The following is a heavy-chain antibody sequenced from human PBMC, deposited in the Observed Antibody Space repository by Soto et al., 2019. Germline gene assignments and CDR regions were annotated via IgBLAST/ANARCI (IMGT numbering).Heavy chain of an antibody. CDR3: ARQEYYDSSRYFDL. CDR2: IYYSGST. J-gene: IGHJ2*01. Sequence: QLQLQESGPGLVKPSETLSLTCTVSGGSISSSSYYWGWIRQPPGKGLEWIGSIYYSGSTYYNPSLNSRVNISVDTSKNQFSLKLSSVTAADTAVYYCARQEYYDSSRYFDLWGRGTLVTVSS. CDR1: GGSISSSSYY. D-gene: IGHD3-22*01. V-gene: IGHV4-39*01.